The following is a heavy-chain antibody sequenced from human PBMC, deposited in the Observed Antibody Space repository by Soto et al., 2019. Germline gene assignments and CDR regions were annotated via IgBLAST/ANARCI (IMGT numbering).Heavy chain of an antibody. J-gene: IGHJ6*02. V-gene: IGHV1-69*06. CDR2: IIPIFGTA. CDR1: GGTFSSYA. D-gene: IGHD6-13*01. CDR3: ATLHRSSWYGGWYYYGMDV. Sequence: QVQLVQSGAEVKKPGSSVKVSCKASGGTFSSYAISWVRQAPGQGLEWMGGIIPIFGTANYAQKFQGRVTITADKSTSTAYMELSSLRSEDTAVYYCATLHRSSWYGGWYYYGMDVWGQGTTVTVSS.